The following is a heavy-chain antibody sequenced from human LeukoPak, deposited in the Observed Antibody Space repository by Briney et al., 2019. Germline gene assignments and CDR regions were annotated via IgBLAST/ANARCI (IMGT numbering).Heavy chain of an antibody. V-gene: IGHV3-21*01. CDR1: GFTFSSYS. J-gene: IGHJ5*02. Sequence: PGGSLRLSCAASGFTFSSYSMNWVRQAPGKGLEWASSISSSSSYIYYADSVKGRFTISRDNAKNSLYLQMNSLRAEDTAVYYCARESYLYYYDSSGYYNWFDPWGQGTLVTVSS. D-gene: IGHD3-22*01. CDR3: ARESYLYYYDSSGYYNWFDP. CDR2: ISSSSSYI.